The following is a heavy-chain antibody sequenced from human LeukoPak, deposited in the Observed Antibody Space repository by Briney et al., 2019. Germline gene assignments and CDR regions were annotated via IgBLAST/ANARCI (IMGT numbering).Heavy chain of an antibody. V-gene: IGHV3-23*01. CDR1: GFTLSIYA. Sequence: GGSLRLSCAASGFTLSIYAMDWVRQAPGKGLEWASSISANGGETHYADSVKGRFTISRDNSKNTLYLQINNPRVEDTAVYYCAKRYYDFPLDYWGQGTLVTVSS. CDR3: AKRYYDFPLDY. J-gene: IGHJ4*02. CDR2: ISANGGET. D-gene: IGHD3-3*01.